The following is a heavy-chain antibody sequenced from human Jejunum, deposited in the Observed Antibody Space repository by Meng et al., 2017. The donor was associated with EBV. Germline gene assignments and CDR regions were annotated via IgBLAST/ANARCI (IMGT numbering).Heavy chain of an antibody. J-gene: IGHJ4*02. Sequence: QVLLKQWGAGLLKPSETLSLTCAVYGGSFSGYSWSWIRQSPGKGLEWIGEINHSGSTNYNPSLKSRVTILVDTSKNQFSLKVNSVTAADTAVYYCARRVDLGVTAHFDYWGQGTLVTGSS. V-gene: IGHV4-34*01. CDR3: ARRVDLGVTAHFDY. CDR2: INHSGST. CDR1: GGSFSGYS. D-gene: IGHD2-21*02.